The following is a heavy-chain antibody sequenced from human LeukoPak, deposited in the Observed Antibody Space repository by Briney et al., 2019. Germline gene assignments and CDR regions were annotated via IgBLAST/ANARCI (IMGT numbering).Heavy chain of an antibody. CDR2: IIPMFGTT. CDR3: AKGKARAIPATAKAYYYLDV. Sequence: SVKVSCKASGGTFSSYGITWVRQAPGQGLEWMGGIIPMFGTTNYAQNFQGRVTIAADESTSTAYMEVSSLRSEDTAMYYCAKGKARAIPATAKAYYYLDVWGTGTTVTVSS. V-gene: IGHV1-69*01. D-gene: IGHD6-13*01. CDR1: GGTFSSYG. J-gene: IGHJ6*03.